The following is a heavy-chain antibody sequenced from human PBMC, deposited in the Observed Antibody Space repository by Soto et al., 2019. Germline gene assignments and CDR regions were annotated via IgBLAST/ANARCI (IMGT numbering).Heavy chain of an antibody. CDR2: ISADDGET. Sequence: QVQLVQSGTEVKKPGASVKVSCKASGYSFITYGISWVRQAPGQGLEWMGWISADDGETNYAQKFQDRVTMTTDTYTTTADLELRSLRPDDPAVHYCARDPRQPRHSSRGGGLDPWGQGTLVTVSS. J-gene: IGHJ5*02. V-gene: IGHV1-18*01. CDR3: ARDPRQPRHSSRGGGLDP. D-gene: IGHD6-13*01. CDR1: GYSFITYG.